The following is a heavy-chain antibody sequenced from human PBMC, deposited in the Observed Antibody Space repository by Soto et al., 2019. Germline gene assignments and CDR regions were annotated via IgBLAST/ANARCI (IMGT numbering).Heavy chain of an antibody. Sequence: ASVKVSCKASGYTFTGYYMHWVRQAPGQGLEWMGWINPNSGGTNYAQKFQGWVTMTRDTSISTAYMELSRLRSDDTAVYYCARASDRPLLWFGELLDNWFDPWGQGTLVTVSS. CDR1: GYTFTGYY. D-gene: IGHD3-10*01. V-gene: IGHV1-2*04. J-gene: IGHJ5*02. CDR3: ARASDRPLLWFGELLDNWFDP. CDR2: INPNSGGT.